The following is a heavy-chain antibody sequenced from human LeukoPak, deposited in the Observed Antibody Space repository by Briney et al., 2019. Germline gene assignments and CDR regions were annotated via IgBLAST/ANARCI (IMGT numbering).Heavy chain of an antibody. CDR3: ARASRGGKYYYDSSGYSSLGY. CDR1: GYTFTGYY. CDR2: INPNSGGT. Sequence: ASVKVSCKASGYTFTGYYMHWVRQAPGQGLGWMGWINPNSGGTNYAQKFQGRVTMTRDTSISTAYMELSRLRSDDTAVYYCARASRGGKYYYDSSGYSSLGYWGQGTLVTVSS. D-gene: IGHD3-22*01. V-gene: IGHV1-2*02. J-gene: IGHJ4*02.